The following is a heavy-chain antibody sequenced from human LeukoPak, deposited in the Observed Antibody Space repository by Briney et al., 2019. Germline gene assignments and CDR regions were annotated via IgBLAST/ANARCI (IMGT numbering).Heavy chain of an antibody. V-gene: IGHV3-21*01. D-gene: IGHD1-14*01. CDR1: GFTFSSCG. CDR2: IGPTGTHI. CDR3: ATETIGRHYDY. Sequence: PGGSLRLSCAASGFTFSSCGFNWVRQAPGKGLEWVSSIGPTGTHIYYADSVRGRFTLSRDNAQNSMYLKMDTLRREHAAVYYCATETIGRHYDYWGQGTLLTVSS. J-gene: IGHJ4*02.